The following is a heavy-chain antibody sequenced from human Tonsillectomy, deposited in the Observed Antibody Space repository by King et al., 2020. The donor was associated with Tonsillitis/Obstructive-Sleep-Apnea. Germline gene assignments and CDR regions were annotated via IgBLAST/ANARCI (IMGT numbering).Heavy chain of an antibody. D-gene: IGHD6-19*01. V-gene: IGHV3-30*01. Sequence: VQLVESGGGVVQPGRSLRLSCAASGFTFSSYAIHWVRQAPGKGLEWVALISYDGSNTYYADSVKGRFTISRDNSKNTLYLQMNSLRAEDTAVYYCARAAPQGGAVAYIFDYWGQGTLVTVSS. J-gene: IGHJ4*02. CDR1: GFTFSSYA. CDR3: ARAAPQGGAVAYIFDY. CDR2: ISYDGSNT.